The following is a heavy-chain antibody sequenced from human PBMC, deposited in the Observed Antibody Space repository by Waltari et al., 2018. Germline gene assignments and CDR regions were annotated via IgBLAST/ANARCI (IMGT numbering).Heavy chain of an antibody. CDR3: ASVQRRWSMDV. D-gene: IGHD6-25*01. V-gene: IGHV3-7*01. J-gene: IGHJ6*02. Sequence: EVQLVESGGGLVQSGDSLRLSCAASGFSFSSYWMNWVRQTPGKGLEWVANIKEDGGEKDDVDSVKGRFTISRDNAKNSLYLQMNSLRVEDTAVYFCASVQRRWSMDVWGQGTTVTVSS. CDR2: IKEDGGEK. CDR1: GFSFSSYW.